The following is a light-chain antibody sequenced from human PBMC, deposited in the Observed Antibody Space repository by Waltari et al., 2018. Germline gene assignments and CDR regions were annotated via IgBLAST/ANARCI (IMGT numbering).Light chain of an antibody. J-gene: IGLJ2*01. Sequence: SYEVTQPPSVSVSPGQTASVTCSGDALGSKYASWYQQTPGQSPVVVIYQNTKRPSGIPERFSGSNSGNTATLTISGTQAMDEADYYCQAWDSTIAVFGGGTKLTVL. V-gene: IGLV3-1*01. CDR3: QAWDSTIAV. CDR2: QNT. CDR1: ALGSKY.